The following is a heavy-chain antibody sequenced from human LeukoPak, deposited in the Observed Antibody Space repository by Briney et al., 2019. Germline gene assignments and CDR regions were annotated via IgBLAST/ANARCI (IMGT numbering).Heavy chain of an antibody. CDR2: INHSGST. CDR1: GGSISSSSYY. CDR3: ARGEPAGTSFDY. Sequence: SETLSLTCTVSGGSISSSSYYWGWIRQPPGKGLEWIGEINHSGSTNYNPSLKSRVTISVDTSKNQFSLKLSSVTAADTAVYYCARGEPAGTSFDYWGQGTLVTVSS. V-gene: IGHV4-39*07. D-gene: IGHD6-13*01. J-gene: IGHJ4*02.